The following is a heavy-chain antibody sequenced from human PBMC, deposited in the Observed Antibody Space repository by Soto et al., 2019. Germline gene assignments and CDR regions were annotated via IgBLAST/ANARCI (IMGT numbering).Heavy chain of an antibody. CDR3: ARGWGYDSTDYYYAY. Sequence: QVQLVQSGAEVRKPGSSVRVSCKASGGSFNRHTISWVRQAPGQGLEWMGGLIPIFGKANHAQKFPGRVTMMADESTSTVYMELSSLRSDDTAIYYCARGWGYDSTDYYYAYWGQGTLVIVSS. V-gene: IGHV1-69*01. CDR1: GGSFNRHT. J-gene: IGHJ4*02. CDR2: LIPIFGKA. D-gene: IGHD3-22*01.